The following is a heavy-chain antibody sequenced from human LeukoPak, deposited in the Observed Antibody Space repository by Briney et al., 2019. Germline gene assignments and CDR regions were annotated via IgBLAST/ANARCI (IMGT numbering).Heavy chain of an antibody. J-gene: IGHJ6*02. D-gene: IGHD3-9*01. CDR1: GGTFSSYA. V-gene: IGHV1-69*13. CDR2: IIPIFGTA. Sequence: SVKVSCKASGGTFSSYAISWVRQAPGQGLEWMGGIIPIFGTANYAQKFQGRVTITADESTSTAYMELSSLRSEDTAVYYCARDLKYYDILTGYSLGGNDYYYGMDVWGQGTTVTVSS. CDR3: ARDLKYYDILTGYSLGGNDYYYGMDV.